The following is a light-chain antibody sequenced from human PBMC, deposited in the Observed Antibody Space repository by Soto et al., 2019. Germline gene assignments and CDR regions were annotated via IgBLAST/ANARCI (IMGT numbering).Light chain of an antibody. CDR2: AAS. V-gene: IGKV1-9*01. Sequence: DIQLTQSPSFLSASVGDRVTITCRASQGISSYLAWYQQKPGKAPKLLIYAASTLQSRVPSRFSGSGSGTEFTLTISSLQPEDFATYYCQQLNSYPLTFGGGTKVEIK. CDR3: QQLNSYPLT. J-gene: IGKJ4*01. CDR1: QGISSY.